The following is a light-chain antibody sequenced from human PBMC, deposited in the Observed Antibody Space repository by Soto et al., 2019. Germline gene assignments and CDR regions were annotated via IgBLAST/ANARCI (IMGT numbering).Light chain of an antibody. J-gene: IGLJ1*01. CDR1: SSDVGGYNY. Sequence: QSALTQPASVSGSPGQSITISCTGTSSDVGGYNYVSWYQQHPGKAPKIMIYDVSNRPSGVSNRFSGSKSGNTASPTISGLQAEDEADYYCSSYTTSNTRQIVFGAGTKVTVL. V-gene: IGLV2-14*01. CDR3: SSYTTSNTRQIV. CDR2: DVS.